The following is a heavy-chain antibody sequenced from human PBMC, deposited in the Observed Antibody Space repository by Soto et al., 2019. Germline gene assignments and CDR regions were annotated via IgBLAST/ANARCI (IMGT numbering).Heavy chain of an antibody. V-gene: IGHV4-30-4*01. Sequence: SQTMSLTCSVSGGSTSSGYYYRSWIRQPPGKCLEWIGNTSYRGNTYYNPAPDSLPLIXXXTXXXXFTPXVXXVTAADTAVYYCASSSLYGMDVWGQGTTVT. J-gene: IGHJ6*02. CDR2: TSYRGNT. CDR1: GGSTSSGYYY. CDR3: ASSSLYGMDV.